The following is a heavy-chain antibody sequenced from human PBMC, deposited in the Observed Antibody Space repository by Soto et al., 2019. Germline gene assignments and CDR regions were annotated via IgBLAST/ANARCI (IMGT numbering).Heavy chain of an antibody. J-gene: IGHJ4*02. CDR2: IIPIFGTA. Sequence: QVQLVQSGAEVKKPGSSVKVSCKASGGTFSSYAISWVRQAPGQGLEWMGGIIPIFGTANYAQKFQGRVTITADESTSTAYMELSSLRSGDTAVYYCARDKGYYDFWSGYYLAFDYWGQGTLVTVSS. CDR3: ARDKGYYDFWSGYYLAFDY. D-gene: IGHD3-3*01. V-gene: IGHV1-69*01. CDR1: GGTFSSYA.